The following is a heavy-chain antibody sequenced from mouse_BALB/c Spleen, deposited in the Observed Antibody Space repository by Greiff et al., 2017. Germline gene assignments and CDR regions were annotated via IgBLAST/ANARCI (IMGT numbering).Heavy chain of an antibody. Sequence: DVMLVESGGGLVQPGGSRKLSCAASGFTFSSFGMHWVRQAPEKGLEWVAYISSGSSTIYYADTVKGRFTISRDNPKNTLFLQMTSLRSEDTAMYYCARSNGSSDVYFDYWGQGTTLTVSS. CDR2: ISSGSSTI. D-gene: IGHD1-1*01. CDR1: GFTFSSFG. CDR3: ARSNGSSDVYFDY. V-gene: IGHV5-17*02. J-gene: IGHJ2*01.